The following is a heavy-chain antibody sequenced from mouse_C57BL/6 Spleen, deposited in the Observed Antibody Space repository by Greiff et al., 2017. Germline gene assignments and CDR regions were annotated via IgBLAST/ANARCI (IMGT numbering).Heavy chain of an antibody. CDR2: ISPGGDYI. V-gene: IGHV5-9-1*02. CDR1: GFTFSSYA. CDR3: TGDKWGYDGYDKEAWFDY. J-gene: IGHJ3*01. D-gene: IGHD2-3*01. Sequence: EVQLVESGEGLVKPGGSLKLSCAASGFTFSSYAMSWVRQTPEKRLEWIAYISPGGDYINYADTVKGRFTLPRDNARNTLYLQMSSMKSEDTAMYDCTGDKWGYDGYDKEAWFDYWGQGTLVTVSA.